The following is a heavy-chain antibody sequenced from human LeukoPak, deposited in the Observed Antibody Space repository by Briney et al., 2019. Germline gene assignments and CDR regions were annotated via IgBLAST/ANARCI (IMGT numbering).Heavy chain of an antibody. D-gene: IGHD1-26*01. CDR2: IYHSGST. J-gene: IGHJ4*02. CDR1: GGSISSSNW. CDR3: ARDIRGSIVGATTKLGY. Sequence: SETLSLTCAVSGGSISSSNWWSWVRQPPGKGLEWIGEIYHSGSTNYNPSLKSRVTISVDKSKNQFSLKLSSVTAADTAVYYCARDIRGSIVGATTKLGYWGQGTLVTVSS. V-gene: IGHV4-4*02.